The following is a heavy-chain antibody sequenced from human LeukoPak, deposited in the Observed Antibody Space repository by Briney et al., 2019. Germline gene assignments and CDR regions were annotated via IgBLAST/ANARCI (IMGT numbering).Heavy chain of an antibody. V-gene: IGHV3-30*02. J-gene: IGHJ4*02. CDR1: GFTFSSYG. D-gene: IGHD1-26*01. CDR2: IWYDGSNK. CDR3: AKDWGSGSYYEGFDY. Sequence: GGSLRLSCAASGFTFSSYGMHWVRQAPGKGLEWVAVIWYDGSNKYYADSVKGRFTISRDNSKNTLYLQMNSLRAEDTAVYYCAKDWGSGSYYEGFDYWGQGTLVTVSS.